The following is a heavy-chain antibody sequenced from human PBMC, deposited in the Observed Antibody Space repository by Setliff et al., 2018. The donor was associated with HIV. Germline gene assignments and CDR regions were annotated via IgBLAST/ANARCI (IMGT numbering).Heavy chain of an antibody. CDR1: GFTFSSYS. CDR2: ISSSSSYSGKM. Sequence: GGSLRLSCAASGFTFSSYSMNWARQAPGKGLEWVSSISSSSSYSGKMYYNPSLKSRVSMSADTSKNHFSLGLSSRTAADTAVYYCAREWELDGEWSPFDPWGEGTLVTVSS. V-gene: IGHV3-21*04. CDR3: AREWELDGEWSPFDP. D-gene: IGHD1-26*01. J-gene: IGHJ5*02.